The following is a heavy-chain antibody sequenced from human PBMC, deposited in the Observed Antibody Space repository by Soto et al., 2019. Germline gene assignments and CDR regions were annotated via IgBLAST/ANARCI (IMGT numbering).Heavy chain of an antibody. D-gene: IGHD3-3*01. CDR3: AKAPYYDFWSGYYIGYYYGMDV. CDR2: ISYDGSNK. Sequence: GGSLRLSCAASGFTFSSYGMHWVRQAPGKGLEWVAVISYDGSNKYYADSVKGRFTISRDNSKNTLYLQMNSLRAEDTAVYYCAKAPYYDFWSGYYIGYYYGMDVWGQWTTVTVSS. V-gene: IGHV3-30*18. CDR1: GFTFSSYG. J-gene: IGHJ6*02.